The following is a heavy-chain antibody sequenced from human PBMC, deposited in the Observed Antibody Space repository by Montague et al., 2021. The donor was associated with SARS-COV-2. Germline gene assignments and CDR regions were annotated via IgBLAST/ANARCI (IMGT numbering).Heavy chain of an antibody. CDR1: GDSIMTTNW. J-gene: IGHJ4*02. CDR2: IYQSGST. V-gene: IGHV4-4*02. Sequence: SDTLSLTCAVSGDSIMTTNWWSWVRQPPGKGLEWIGEIYQSGSTNYNPSLKSRVTMSIDKSKNQFSLELNSVTAADTALYYCVRAGGLDNRPPVWGQGALVIVSS. CDR3: VRAGGLDNRPPV. D-gene: IGHD3/OR15-3a*01.